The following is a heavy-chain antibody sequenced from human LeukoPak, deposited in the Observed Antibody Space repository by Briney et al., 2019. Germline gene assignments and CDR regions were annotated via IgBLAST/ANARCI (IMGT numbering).Heavy chain of an antibody. CDR2: ISGRGTYL. CDR1: GFTFSSYG. D-gene: IGHD3-3*01. Sequence: PGGSLRLSCAASGFTFSSYGMHWVRQAPGKGLEGVSSISGRGTYLYYADSVKGRFTISRDKATDSLYLQMNSLRVEDTAVYFCARGLFGVINPTDYGGQGTLVTVSS. V-gene: IGHV3-21*01. J-gene: IGHJ4*02. CDR3: ARGLFGVINPTDY.